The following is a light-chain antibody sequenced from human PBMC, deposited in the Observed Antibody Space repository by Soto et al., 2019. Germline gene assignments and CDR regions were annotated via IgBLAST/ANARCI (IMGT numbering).Light chain of an antibody. J-gene: IGKJ1*01. CDR1: QSVSRSF. CDR3: QQYGSSPGT. Sequence: IVLTQSPGTLSFSXGERATLSCRASQSVSRSFLGWYQQKPGQXPRVLXYCASSRAPGSPHRFSGSGSGTDFIPTISRLEPEDFALYYGQQYGSSPGTFGQGTKVDIK. CDR2: CAS. V-gene: IGKV3-20*01.